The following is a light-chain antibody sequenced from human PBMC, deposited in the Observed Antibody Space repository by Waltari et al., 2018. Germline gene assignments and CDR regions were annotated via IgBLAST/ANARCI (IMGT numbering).Light chain of an antibody. J-gene: IGKJ4*01. CDR2: ATP. CDR1: RSVSIY. Sequence: DIQMTQASSSLSASVGDRVNITCRASRSVSIYLNWYQQKPGKAPNLLIYATPALQTGVPSRFSGSGSGTDFTLTITNLQPEDFGIYYCQQTYDTPLTFGAGTKVQLK. CDR3: QQTYDTPLT. V-gene: IGKV1-39*01.